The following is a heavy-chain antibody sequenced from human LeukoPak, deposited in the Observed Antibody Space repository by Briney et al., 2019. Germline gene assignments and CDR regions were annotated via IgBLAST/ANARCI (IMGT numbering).Heavy chain of an antibody. CDR2: INPSGGST. Sequence: ASVKVSCKASGYTFTGYYMHWVRQAPGQGLEWMGIINPSGGSTSYAQKFQGRVTMTRDMSTSTVYMELSSLRSEDTAVYYCARAVTQLVHAFDIWGQGTMVTVSS. CDR3: ARAVTQLVHAFDI. CDR1: GYTFTGYY. V-gene: IGHV1-46*01. D-gene: IGHD6-13*01. J-gene: IGHJ3*02.